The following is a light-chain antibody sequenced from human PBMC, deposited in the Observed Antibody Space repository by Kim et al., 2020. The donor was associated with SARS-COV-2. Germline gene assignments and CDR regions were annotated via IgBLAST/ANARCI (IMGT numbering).Light chain of an antibody. Sequence: SVSPGQTATIPCSGDNLGGRYVSLYQQRPGQTPVLVMYQDIERPSGIPDRFSGSNSGNTATLTISGTQAMDEADYYCQAWDNNAAIFGGGTQLTVL. J-gene: IGLJ2*01. CDR1: NLGGRY. V-gene: IGLV3-1*01. CDR3: QAWDNNAAI. CDR2: QDI.